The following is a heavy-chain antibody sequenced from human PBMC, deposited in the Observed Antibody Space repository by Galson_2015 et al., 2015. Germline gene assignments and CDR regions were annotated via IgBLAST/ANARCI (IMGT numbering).Heavy chain of an antibody. J-gene: IGHJ4*02. CDR3: GRDLTGASDY. V-gene: IGHV3-74*01. CDR1: GFTFSTYW. CDR2: INNDATTT. Sequence: SLRLSCAASGFTFSTYWMHWVRQAPGKGLVWVSHINNDATTTHYADSAKGRFTISRDNAKNTLYLQMNSLRAEDTAVYYCGRDLTGASDYWGQGTLVTVSS. D-gene: IGHD3-9*01.